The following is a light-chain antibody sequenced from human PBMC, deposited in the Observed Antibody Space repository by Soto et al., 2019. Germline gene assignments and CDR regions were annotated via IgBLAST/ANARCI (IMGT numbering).Light chain of an antibody. CDR3: QKYDSPPLT. Sequence: DIQMTQSPSSLSPSVGDRVTITCRASQGIGNSLAWYQQKAGKVPRLLIYAASTLQSVVPSRFSGSGSGTDFTLTISSLQPEDVATYYCQKYDSPPLTFGPGTKVDI. J-gene: IGKJ3*01. CDR1: QGIGNS. V-gene: IGKV1-27*01. CDR2: AAS.